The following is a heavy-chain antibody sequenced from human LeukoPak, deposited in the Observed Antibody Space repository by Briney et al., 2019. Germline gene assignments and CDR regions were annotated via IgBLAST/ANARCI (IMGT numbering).Heavy chain of an antibody. J-gene: IGHJ4*02. V-gene: IGHV4-59*01. CDR2: IYYSGST. D-gene: IGHD3-10*01. CDR1: GGSISSYY. Sequence: SETLCLTCTVSGGSISSYYWSWIRQPPGKGLEWIGYIYYSGSTNYNPSLKSRVTISVDTSKNQFSLKLSSVTAADTAVYYCARVVRGVIDYWGQGTLVTVSS. CDR3: ARVVRGVIDY.